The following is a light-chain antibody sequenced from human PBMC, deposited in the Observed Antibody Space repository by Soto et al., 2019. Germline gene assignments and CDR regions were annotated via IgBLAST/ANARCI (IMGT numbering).Light chain of an antibody. V-gene: IGKV3-15*01. J-gene: IGKJ1*01. CDR1: QSVSSN. Sequence: EIVMTQSPATLSVSPGERATLSCRASQSVSSNLAWYQQKPGQAPRLLIYGASTRATDVPARFSGSGSGTEVTITISSLQSEDFAVYYCQQYNNWPETFGQGTKVEIK. CDR2: GAS. CDR3: QQYNNWPET.